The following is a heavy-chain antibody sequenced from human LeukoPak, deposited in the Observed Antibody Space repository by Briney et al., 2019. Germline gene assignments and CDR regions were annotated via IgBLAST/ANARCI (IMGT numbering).Heavy chain of an antibody. CDR3: ARSETDDYYYYGMDV. V-gene: IGHV1-69*13. CDR1: GGTFSSYA. J-gene: IGHJ6*04. CDR2: IIPIFGTA. Sequence: SVKVSCKASGGTFSSYAISWVRQAPGQGLEWMGGIIPIFGTANYAQKFQGRVTITADESTSTACMELSSLRSEDTAVYYCARSETDDYYYYGMDVWGKGTTVTVSS.